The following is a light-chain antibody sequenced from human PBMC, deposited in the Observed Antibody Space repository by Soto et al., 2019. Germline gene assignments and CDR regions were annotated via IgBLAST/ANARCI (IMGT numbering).Light chain of an antibody. CDR3: QQNYRAPLP. CDR2: GAS. V-gene: IGKV1-39*01. J-gene: IGKJ4*01. CDR1: QGVGSH. Sequence: DIQMTQSPSSVSALIGDRVTITCRASQGVGSHVNWYQQKPGKAPNLLIHGASNLQSGVPSTFSGSGSGTDFTLTISSLQPEDFATYYCQQNYRAPLPCGGGTKVEIK.